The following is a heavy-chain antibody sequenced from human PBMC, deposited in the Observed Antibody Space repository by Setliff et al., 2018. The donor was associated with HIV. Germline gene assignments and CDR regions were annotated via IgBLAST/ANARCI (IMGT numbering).Heavy chain of an antibody. CDR1: GGSIRSSSYF. J-gene: IGHJ3*02. CDR3: ARERIAVAGPRVALDI. CDR2: IHYSGST. D-gene: IGHD6-19*01. V-gene: IGHV4-39*07. Sequence: PSETLSLTCTVSGGSIRSSSYFWGWIRQPPGKGLEWIGSIHYSGSTYYNPSLKSRVTISVDTSKNPFSLKLSSVTAADTAVYYCARERIAVAGPRVALDIWGQGTMVTVSS.